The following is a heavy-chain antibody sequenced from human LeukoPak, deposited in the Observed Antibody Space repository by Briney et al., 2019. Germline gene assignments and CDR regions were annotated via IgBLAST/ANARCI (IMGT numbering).Heavy chain of an antibody. Sequence: ASETLSLTCTVSGGSISSYYWSWIRQPPGKGLEWIGYIYYSGSTNYNPSLKSRVTISVDTSKNQFSLKLSSVTAADTAVYYCARAAAGTLYFDYWGQGTLVTVSS. V-gene: IGHV4-59*01. J-gene: IGHJ4*02. D-gene: IGHD6-13*01. CDR3: ARAAAGTLYFDY. CDR1: GGSISSYY. CDR2: IYYSGST.